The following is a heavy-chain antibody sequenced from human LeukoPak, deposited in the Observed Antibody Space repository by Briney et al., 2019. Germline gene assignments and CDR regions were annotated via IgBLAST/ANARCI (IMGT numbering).Heavy chain of an antibody. J-gene: IGHJ4*02. D-gene: IGHD6-19*01. CDR3: AKDRTKYSSGWYVVDY. Sequence: GRSLRLSCAASGFTFSSYAMHWVRQAPGKGLEWVALIWYDGSDKYYADSVKGRFTISRDNSKNTLYLRMNSLRAEDTAVYYCAKDRTKYSSGWYVVDYWGQGTLVTVSS. CDR1: GFTFSSYA. V-gene: IGHV3-33*06. CDR2: IWYDGSDK.